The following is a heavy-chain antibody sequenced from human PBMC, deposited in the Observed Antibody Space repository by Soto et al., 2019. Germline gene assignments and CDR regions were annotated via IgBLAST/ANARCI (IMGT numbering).Heavy chain of an antibody. CDR1: GYTFTSYD. CDR3: ARDLGGWTDY. D-gene: IGHD6-19*01. J-gene: IGHJ4*02. Sequence: ASVNFSRDASGYTFTSYDMQWVRQAPGQRLEWMGWINAGNGNTKYSQKFQGRVTITSDTSASTDYMELSSLRSEDTAVYYCARDLGGWTDYWGQGTLVTVSS. CDR2: INAGNGNT. V-gene: IGHV1-3*01.